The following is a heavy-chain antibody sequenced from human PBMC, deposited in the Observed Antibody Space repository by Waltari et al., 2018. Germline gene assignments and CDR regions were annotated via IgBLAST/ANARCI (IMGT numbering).Heavy chain of an antibody. D-gene: IGHD2-15*01. V-gene: IGHV4-59*01. Sequence: QVQLQESGPGLVKPSETLSLTCTVSGGSISSSYWTWIRQPPGKGLEWIGYIYYSGSTNYNTSLKSRVTISVDTSKNQFSLKLSSVTAADTAVYYCARERVYCSGGSCYSEAFDIWGQGTMVTVSS. CDR3: ARERVYCSGGSCYSEAFDI. CDR2: IYYSGST. CDR1: GGSISSSY. J-gene: IGHJ3*02.